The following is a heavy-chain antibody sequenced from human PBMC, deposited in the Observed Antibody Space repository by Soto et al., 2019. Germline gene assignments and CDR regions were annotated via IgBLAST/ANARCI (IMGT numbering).Heavy chain of an antibody. D-gene: IGHD1-26*01. CDR3: ARRIGGGYSGSYYGAFDI. V-gene: IGHV3-48*01. CDR2: ISSSSSTI. J-gene: IGHJ3*02. Sequence: EVQLVESGGGLVQPGGSLRLSCAASGFTFSSYSMNWVRQAPGKGLEWVSYISSSSSTIYYADSVKGRFTISRDNAKNSLYLQMNSLRAEDTAVSYCARRIGGGYSGSYYGAFDIWGQGTMVTVSS. CDR1: GFTFSSYS.